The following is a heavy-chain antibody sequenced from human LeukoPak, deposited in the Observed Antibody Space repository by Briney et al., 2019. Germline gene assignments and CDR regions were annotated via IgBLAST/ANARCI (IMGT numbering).Heavy chain of an antibody. D-gene: IGHD2-21*02. J-gene: IGHJ5*02. CDR2: VASSGTS. V-gene: IGHV4-59*01. CDR3: ARVVRGVVTSNWFDP. Sequence: SETLSLTCTVSGDSLNTYYWTWIRPTPGKELEWIGFVASSGTSNYNPSLKSRVVISIDTSKNQFSLALTSVTPADTAVYYCARVVRGVVTSNWFDPWGQGTLVSVSS. CDR1: GDSLNTYY.